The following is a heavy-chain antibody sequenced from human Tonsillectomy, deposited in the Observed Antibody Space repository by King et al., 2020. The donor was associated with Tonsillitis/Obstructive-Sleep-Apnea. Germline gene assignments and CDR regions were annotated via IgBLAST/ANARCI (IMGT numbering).Heavy chain of an antibody. Sequence: VQLVESGGGLVKPGRSLRLSCTASGFTLGDYAMSWFRQAPGKGLEWVGFIRSKAYGGTTEYAASVKGRFTISRDDSKSIAYLQMNSLKTEDTAVYYCSVRPYYYYYYMDVWGKGTTVTVSS. CDR1: GFTLGDYA. CDR3: SVRPYYYYYYMDV. CDR2: IRSKAYGGTT. J-gene: IGHJ6*03. V-gene: IGHV3-49*05.